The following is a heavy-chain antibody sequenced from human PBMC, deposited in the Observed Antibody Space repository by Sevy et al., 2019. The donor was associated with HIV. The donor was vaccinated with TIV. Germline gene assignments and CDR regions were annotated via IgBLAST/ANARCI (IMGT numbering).Heavy chain of an antibody. Sequence: SETLSLTCTVSGGSISSDSFLWGWIRQTPGEGLSWIGSISYSGSTYYDPSLKSRITVDVDTSKKQFSLELRSVTAADTAMYYCARHLHLYGIDVWGPGTTVTVSS. CDR3: ARHLHLYGIDV. J-gene: IGHJ6*02. CDR1: GGSISSDSFL. D-gene: IGHD3-3*02. CDR2: ISYSGST. V-gene: IGHV4-39*01.